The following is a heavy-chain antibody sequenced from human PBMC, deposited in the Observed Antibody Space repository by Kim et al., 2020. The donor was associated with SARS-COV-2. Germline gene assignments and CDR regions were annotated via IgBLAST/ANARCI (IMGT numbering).Heavy chain of an antibody. V-gene: IGHV3-30*18. J-gene: IGHJ3*02. D-gene: IGHD4-17*01. CDR2: ISYDGTNK. Sequence: GSLRLSCATSGFTFRNYGMHWVRQAPGKGLEWVAFISYDGTNKYYVDSVKGRFTISRDNSKNTLFLQMNSLRAEDTAVYYCAKDCNSGDYVGAFDIWGQGTMVTVSS. CDR1: GFTFRNYG. CDR3: AKDCNSGDYVGAFDI.